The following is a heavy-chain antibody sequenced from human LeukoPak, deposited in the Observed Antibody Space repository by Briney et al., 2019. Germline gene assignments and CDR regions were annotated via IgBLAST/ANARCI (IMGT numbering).Heavy chain of an antibody. D-gene: IGHD2-2*01. CDR2: ISGSGGST. J-gene: IGHJ6*03. V-gene: IGHV3-23*01. CDR3: ASQGYCSSTSCYYYYMDV. CDR1: GFTFSSYS. Sequence: PGGSLRLSCAASGFTFSSYSMNWVRQAPGKGLEWVSAISGSGGSTYYADSVKGRFTISRDNSKNTLYLQMNSLRAEDTAVYYCASQGYCSSTSCYYYYMDVWGKGTTVTVSS.